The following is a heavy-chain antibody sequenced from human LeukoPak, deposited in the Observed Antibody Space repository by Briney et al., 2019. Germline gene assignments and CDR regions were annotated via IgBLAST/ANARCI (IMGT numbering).Heavy chain of an antibody. CDR1: GFTFSSYA. V-gene: IGHV3-23*01. D-gene: IGHD1-1*01. CDR3: AFRDGYTNSQDYFKY. CDR2: ISGSGGST. Sequence: PGGSLRLSCAASGFTFSSYAMSWVRQVPGKGLEWVSAISGSGGSTYYAESVKGRFTISRDNSKNTLSLQMNSLRAEDTAIYYCAFRDGYTNSQDYFKYWGQGTLVTVSS. J-gene: IGHJ4*02.